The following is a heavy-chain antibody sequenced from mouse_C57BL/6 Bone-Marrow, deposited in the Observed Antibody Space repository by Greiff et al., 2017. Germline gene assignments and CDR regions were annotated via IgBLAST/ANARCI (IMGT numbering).Heavy chain of an antibody. V-gene: IGHV14-4*01. CDR2: IDPENGDT. D-gene: IGHD6-1*01. CDR3: SCARECYCDF. Sequence: EVMLVESGAELVRPGASVKLSCTASGFNIKDDYMHWVMQRPEQGLEWIGWIDPENGDTEYASKFQGKATITADTSSNSAYLQLSSLTPEATAVYYYSCARECYCDFWDTGTTVTVTA. CDR1: GFNIKDDY. J-gene: IGHJ1*03.